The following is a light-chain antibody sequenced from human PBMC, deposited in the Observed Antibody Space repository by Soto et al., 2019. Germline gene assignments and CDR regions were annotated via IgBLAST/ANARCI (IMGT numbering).Light chain of an antibody. CDR2: DTS. CDR1: QFVSSR. CDR3: HQFGDSPQT. V-gene: IGKV3-20*01. Sequence: EIVVTQSPATLSGSPGERVTLSCRASQFVSSRLAWYQQRPGQVPRLLIYDTSTRAAGIPDRFTGRGSGTHFTLAISRLEPEDFAVYYCHQFGDSPQTFGQGTTVEV. J-gene: IGKJ1*01.